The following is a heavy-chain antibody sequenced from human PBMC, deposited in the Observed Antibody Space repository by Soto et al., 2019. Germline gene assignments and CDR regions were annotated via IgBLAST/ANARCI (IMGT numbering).Heavy chain of an antibody. Sequence: SETLSLTCTVSGGSISSYYWSWIRQPPGKGLEWIGYIYYSGSTSHNPSLKRRVTISVDTSKNQLSLKLSPVTAADTAVYYCARGQSYFDILTGYYSGAFDIWGQGTMVTVSS. CDR2: IYYSGST. J-gene: IGHJ3*02. CDR3: ARGQSYFDILTGYYSGAFDI. V-gene: IGHV4-59*01. D-gene: IGHD3-9*01. CDR1: GGSISSYY.